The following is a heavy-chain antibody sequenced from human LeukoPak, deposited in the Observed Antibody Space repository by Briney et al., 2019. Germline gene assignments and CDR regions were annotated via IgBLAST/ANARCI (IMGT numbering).Heavy chain of an antibody. J-gene: IGHJ6*04. CDR2: INHSGST. Sequence: PSETLSLTCAVYGGSFSGYYWSWIRQPPGKRLEWIGEINHSGSTNYNPSLKSRVTISVDTSKNQFSLKLSSVTAADTAVYYCARLGTPIAVVDVWGKGTTVTISS. D-gene: IGHD6-19*01. V-gene: IGHV4-34*01. CDR3: ARLGTPIAVVDV. CDR1: GGSFSGYY.